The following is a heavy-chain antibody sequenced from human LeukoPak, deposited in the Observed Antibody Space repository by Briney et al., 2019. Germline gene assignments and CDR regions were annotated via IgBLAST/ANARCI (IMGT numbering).Heavy chain of an antibody. J-gene: IGHJ4*02. D-gene: IGHD2-2*01. CDR3: ARSVVKIPGEG. CDR1: GFTFSTYW. V-gene: IGHV3-7*01. CDR2: IKGDGSEK. Sequence: GGSLRLSCAASGFTFSTYWMSWIRQAPGKGLEWVANIKGDGSEKYYLDSVRGRFAISRDNAKNSLYLQMNSLRAEDTAVYYCARSVVKIPGEGGGQGTLVTVSS.